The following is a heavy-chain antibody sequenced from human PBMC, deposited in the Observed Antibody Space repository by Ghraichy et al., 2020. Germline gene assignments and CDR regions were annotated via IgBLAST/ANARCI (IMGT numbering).Heavy chain of an antibody. J-gene: IGHJ6*02. D-gene: IGHD2-2*03. V-gene: IGHV3-23*01. CDR1: GFTFSSYA. Sequence: GGSLRLSCAASGFTFSSYAMSWVRQAPGKGLEWVSAISGSGGSTYYADSVKGRFTISRDNSKNTLYLQMNSLRAEDTAVYYCAKALGYCSSTSCYGGPYYYYYGMDVWGQGTTVTVSS. CDR2: ISGSGGST. CDR3: AKALGYCSSTSCYGGPYYYYYGMDV.